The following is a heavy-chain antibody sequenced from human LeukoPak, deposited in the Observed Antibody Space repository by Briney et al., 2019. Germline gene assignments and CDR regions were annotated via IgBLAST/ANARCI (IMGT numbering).Heavy chain of an antibody. CDR1: GYTFTGYY. J-gene: IGHJ5*02. CDR3: ARDLAGYSSSWYWFDP. CDR2: INPNSGGT. Sequence: ASVKVSCKASGYTFTGYYMHWVRQAPGQGLEWMGWINPNSGGTNYAQKFQGRVTMTRDTSISTAYMELSRLRSDDTAVYYCARDLAGYSSSWYWFDPWGQGTPVTVSS. D-gene: IGHD6-13*01. V-gene: IGHV1-2*02.